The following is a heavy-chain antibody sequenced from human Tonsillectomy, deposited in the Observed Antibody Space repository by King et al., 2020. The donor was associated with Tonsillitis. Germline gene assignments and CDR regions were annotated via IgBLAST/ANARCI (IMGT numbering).Heavy chain of an antibody. J-gene: IGHJ4*02. CDR3: AKEEVGFDY. CDR2: IAYDGSNK. Sequence: QLVQSGGGVVQPGRSLRLSCAASGFTFSSYGMNWVRQAPGKGLGWVAVIAYDGSNKKYADSLKGRFTISRDNSKNTLYLQMNSLRVEDTAVYYCAKEEVGFDYWGQGTLVTVSS. CDR1: GFTFSSYG. V-gene: IGHV3-30*18.